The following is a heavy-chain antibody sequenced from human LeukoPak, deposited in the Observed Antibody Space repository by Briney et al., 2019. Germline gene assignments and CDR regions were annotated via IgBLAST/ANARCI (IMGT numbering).Heavy chain of an antibody. J-gene: IGHJ5*02. Sequence: SETLSLTCTVSGGSISSYYWSWIRQPPGKGLEWIGHIYYSGSTNYNPSLKSRVTISVDTSKNQFSLKLSSVTAADTAVYYCARVGGYYPNWFDPWGQGTLVTVSS. D-gene: IGHD3-22*01. CDR1: GGSISSYY. V-gene: IGHV4-59*01. CDR2: IYYSGST. CDR3: ARVGGYYPNWFDP.